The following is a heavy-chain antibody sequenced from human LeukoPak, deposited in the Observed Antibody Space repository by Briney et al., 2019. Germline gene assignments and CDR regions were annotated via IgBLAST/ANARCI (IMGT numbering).Heavy chain of an antibody. Sequence: PGGSLRLSCAASGFTFSSYGMNWVRQAPGKGLEWVSYISSSGSTIYYADSVKGRFTISRDNAKNSLYLQMNSLRAEDTAVYYCARVKDIAVAEYGYWGQGTLVTVSS. J-gene: IGHJ4*02. CDR3: ARVKDIAVAEYGY. CDR1: GFTFSSYG. V-gene: IGHV3-48*03. CDR2: ISSSGSTI. D-gene: IGHD6-19*01.